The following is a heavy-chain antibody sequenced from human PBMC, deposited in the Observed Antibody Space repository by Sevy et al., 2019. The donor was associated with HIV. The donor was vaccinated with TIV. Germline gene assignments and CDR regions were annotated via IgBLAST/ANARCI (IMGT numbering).Heavy chain of an antibody. J-gene: IGHJ4*02. CDR2: IKQDGREK. D-gene: IGHD3-16*01. CDR1: GFTFSTYW. Sequence: GGSLRLSCTASGFTFSTYWMTWVRQAPGKGLEWVANIKQDGREKYYVDSVKGRFTISRDNAKNSLYLQMNSLRAEDTAVYYCARDWGSVHWGQRTLVTVSS. V-gene: IGHV3-7*01. CDR3: ARDWGSVH.